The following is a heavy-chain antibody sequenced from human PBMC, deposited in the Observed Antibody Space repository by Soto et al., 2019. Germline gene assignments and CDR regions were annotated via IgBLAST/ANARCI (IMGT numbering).Heavy chain of an antibody. V-gene: IGHV1-69*18. J-gene: IGHJ3*01. CDR1: GGTFSTYT. CDR2: IIPLFGTT. CDR3: ASRLDERADEGFDV. Sequence: QVHLVQSGAEVRKPGSSVKVSCKTSGGTFSTYTIYWVRQAPGQGLEWMGRIIPLFGTTKYAQNFQDRVTITGEASRSTTYMELSSLRAEDTAVYYCASRLDERADEGFDVWGEGTAVTVSA.